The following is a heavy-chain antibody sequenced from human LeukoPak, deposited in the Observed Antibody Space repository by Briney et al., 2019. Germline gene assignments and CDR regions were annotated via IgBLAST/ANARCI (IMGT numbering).Heavy chain of an antibody. D-gene: IGHD6-19*01. CDR2: TYYRSKWYN. Sequence: SQTLSLTCAISGDSVSSNSAAWNWNRQSSSRGLEWLGRTYYRSKWYNDYAVSVKSRITINPDTSKNQFSLQLNSVTPEDTAVYYCARDPGAVAGTPHFDYWGQGTLVTVSS. J-gene: IGHJ4*02. CDR1: GDSVSSNSAA. V-gene: IGHV6-1*01. CDR3: ARDPGAVAGTPHFDY.